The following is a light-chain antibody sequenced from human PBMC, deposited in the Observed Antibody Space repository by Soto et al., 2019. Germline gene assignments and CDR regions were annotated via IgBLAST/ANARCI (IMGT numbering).Light chain of an antibody. CDR3: QQYGSSPQM. Sequence: EIVLTQSPGTLSLSPGERAALSCRASQSVSSSSLAWYQQKPGQAPRLLVYGASSRATGVPDRFSGSGSGTDFTLSISSLRLEDFALYFCQQYGSSPQMFGQGTKVESK. CDR2: GAS. CDR1: QSVSSSS. V-gene: IGKV3-20*01. J-gene: IGKJ1*01.